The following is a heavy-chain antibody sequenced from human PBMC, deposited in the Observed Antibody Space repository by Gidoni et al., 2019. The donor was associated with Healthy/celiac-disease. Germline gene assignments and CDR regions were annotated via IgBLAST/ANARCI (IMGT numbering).Heavy chain of an antibody. CDR1: GGTFSSYA. CDR3: AVGSGGNSQWFDP. J-gene: IGHJ5*02. CDR2: IIPIFGTA. Sequence: QVHLVHSVAEVTKPGSSVKVSCKASGGTFSSYAISWVRQAPGQGLEWMGGIIPIFGTANYAQKYQGRVTITADKTTSTAYMELSSLGAEDKAVYYCAVGSGGNSQWFDPWGQGTLVTVSS. V-gene: IGHV1-69*06. D-gene: IGHD3-10*01.